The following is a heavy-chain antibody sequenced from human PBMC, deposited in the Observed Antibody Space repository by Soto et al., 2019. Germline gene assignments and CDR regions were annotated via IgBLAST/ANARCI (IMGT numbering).Heavy chain of an antibody. D-gene: IGHD1-1*01. V-gene: IGHV3-30*18. CDR3: AKSRDAYNFYFYYGMDV. Sequence: QVQLVESGGGVVQPGTSLRLSCAASGFTFSNYGMHWVRQTPGKGLEWVALILYDGSNEYYADSVKGRFTISRDNSKNTLYLQVSSVRAEDTAVYYCAKSRDAYNFYFYYGMDVWGQGTSVTVSS. CDR2: ILYDGSNE. CDR1: GFTFSNYG. J-gene: IGHJ6*02.